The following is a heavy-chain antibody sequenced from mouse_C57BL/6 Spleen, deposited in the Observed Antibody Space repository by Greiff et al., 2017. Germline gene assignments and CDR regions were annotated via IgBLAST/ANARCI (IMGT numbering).Heavy chain of an antibody. J-gene: IGHJ4*01. CDR3: ARRYGSTSYAIDY. CDR1: GFTFSDYY. CDR2: ISNGGGST. Sequence: EVMLVESGGGLVQPGGSLKLSCAASGFTFSDYYMYWVRQTPEKRLEWVAYISNGGGSTYYPDTVKGGFTLSRDNAKNTLYLQISRLKSEDTAMYYCARRYGSTSYAIDYWGQGTSVTVSS. D-gene: IGHD1-1*01. V-gene: IGHV5-12*01.